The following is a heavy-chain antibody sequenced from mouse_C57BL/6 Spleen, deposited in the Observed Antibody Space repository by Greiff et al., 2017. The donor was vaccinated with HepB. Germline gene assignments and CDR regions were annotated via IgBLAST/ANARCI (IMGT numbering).Heavy chain of an antibody. CDR2: ISDGGSYT. V-gene: IGHV5-4*03. CDR3: ARLIYDGY. CDR1: GFTFSSYA. D-gene: IGHD1-1*02. J-gene: IGHJ2*01. Sequence: EVMLVESGGGLVKPGGSLKLSCAASGFTFSSYAMSWVRQTPEKRLEWVATISDGGSYTYYPDNVKGRFTISRDNAKNNLYLQMSHLKSEDTAMYYCARLIYDGYWGQGTTLTVSS.